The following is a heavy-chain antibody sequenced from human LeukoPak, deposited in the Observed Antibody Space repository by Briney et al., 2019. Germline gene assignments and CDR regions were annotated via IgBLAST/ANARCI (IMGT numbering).Heavy chain of an antibody. CDR1: GYTLTELS. J-gene: IGHJ6*02. Sequence: ASVNLSCKVSGYTLTELSIHWVRQAPGKGLEWMGGFDPEYGEPIYAQKFQGRVAMTEDTSTDTAYMELSSLRSEDTAVYYCATDRGSSWYYGMDVWGQGTTVTVSS. V-gene: IGHV1-24*01. CDR3: ATDRGSSWYYGMDV. D-gene: IGHD6-13*01. CDR2: FDPEYGEP.